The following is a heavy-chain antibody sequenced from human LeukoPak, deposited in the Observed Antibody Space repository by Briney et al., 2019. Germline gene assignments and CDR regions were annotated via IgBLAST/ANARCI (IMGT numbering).Heavy chain of an antibody. CDR3: ARGSPKSRLPLYYFDY. J-gene: IGHJ4*02. CDR2: INAGNGNT. CDR1: GYTFTSYG. D-gene: IGHD1-26*01. V-gene: IGHV1-3*03. Sequence: ASVKVSCKASGYTFTSYGISWVRQAPGQGLEWMGWINAGNGNTKYSQEFQGRVTITRDTSASTAYMELSSLRSEDMAVYYCARGSPKSRLPLYYFDYWGQGTLVTVSS.